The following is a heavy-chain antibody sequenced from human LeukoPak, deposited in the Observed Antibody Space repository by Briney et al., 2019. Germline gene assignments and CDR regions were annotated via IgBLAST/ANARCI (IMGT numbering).Heavy chain of an antibody. V-gene: IGHV3-74*01. Sequence: GGSLRLSCAASGFTFSSYWMHWVRQAPGKGLVWVSRINRDGSATSYADSVNSRFSISRDNAKKTLYLQMNSLRAEDTAVYYCASGYSYFDYWGQGTLVTVSS. J-gene: IGHJ4*02. CDR1: GFTFSSYW. CDR3: ASGYSYFDY. CDR2: INRDGSAT. D-gene: IGHD5-12*01.